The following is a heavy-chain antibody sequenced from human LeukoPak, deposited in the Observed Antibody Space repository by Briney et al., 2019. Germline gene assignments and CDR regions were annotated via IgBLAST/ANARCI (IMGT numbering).Heavy chain of an antibody. J-gene: IGHJ4*02. CDR2: MNPNSGNT. CDR3: ARGGGILEWLAHFDY. D-gene: IGHD3-3*01. CDR1: GHTFTSYD. Sequence: ASVKVSCKASGHTFTSYDINWVRQATGQGLEWMGWMNPNSGNTGYAQKFQGRVTMTRNTSISTAYMELSSLRSEDTAVYYCARGGGILEWLAHFDYWGQGTLVTVSS. V-gene: IGHV1-8*01.